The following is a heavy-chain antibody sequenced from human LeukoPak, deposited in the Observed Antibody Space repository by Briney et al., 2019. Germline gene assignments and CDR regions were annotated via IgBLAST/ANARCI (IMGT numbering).Heavy chain of an antibody. V-gene: IGHV1-2*02. D-gene: IGHD3-3*01. J-gene: IGHJ3*02. Sequence: ASLKGSCKASGYTFTGHDIHWVRQAPGQGLEWMGWINPNSGGTNYAQKFQGRVIMTSDTSISTAYMEVRRLTSDDTAVYYCARGTILEPFDIWGQGTMVTVSS. CDR1: GYTFTGHD. CDR3: ARGTILEPFDI. CDR2: INPNSGGT.